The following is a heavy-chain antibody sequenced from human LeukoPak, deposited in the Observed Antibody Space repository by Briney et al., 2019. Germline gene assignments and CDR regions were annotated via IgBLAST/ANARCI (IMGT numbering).Heavy chain of an antibody. J-gene: IGHJ3*01. CDR1: SFTLSRYW. D-gene: IGHD3-16*01. V-gene: IGHV3-7*05. CDR3: IRGGSAFDV. CDR2: IKQGGSDK. Sequence: PGGSLRLFCAASSFTLSRYWMSWVRHARVEGVEWVVNIKQGGSDKNDVVSVKGRFTIARDNAKNSLFLQRNSLRAEDTAVYYCIRGGSAFDVWGQGTMVTVSS.